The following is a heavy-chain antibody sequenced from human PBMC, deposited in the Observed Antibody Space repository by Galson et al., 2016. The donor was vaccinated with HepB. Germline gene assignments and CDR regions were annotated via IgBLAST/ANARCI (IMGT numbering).Heavy chain of an antibody. J-gene: IGHJ4*02. CDR2: IYASGST. V-gene: IGHV4-61*09. CDR1: GVSISSGSYY. Sequence: TLSLTCTVSGVSISSGSYYWSWIRQPAGKGLEWIGQIYASGSTDYNPPPRSRVTISVEMSKNQFSLNLNSVTASDTAVYYCARLDVNIIIGGFDYWGQGILVAVSS. CDR3: ARLDVNIIIGGFDY. D-gene: IGHD3-16*02.